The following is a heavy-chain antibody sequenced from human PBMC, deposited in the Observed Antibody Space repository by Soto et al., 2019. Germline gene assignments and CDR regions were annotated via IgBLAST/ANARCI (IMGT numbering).Heavy chain of an antibody. CDR2: ISAYNGNT. CDR3: ARSPSQRGRKERLWYFYYFDY. Sequence: ASVKVSCKASGYTFTSYGISWVRQAPGQGLEWMGWISAYNGNTNYAQKLQGRVTMTTDTSTSTAYMELRSLRSDDTAVYYCARSPSQRGRKERLWYFYYFDYWGQGTLVTVSS. V-gene: IGHV1-18*01. D-gene: IGHD5-18*01. CDR1: GYTFTSYG. J-gene: IGHJ4*02.